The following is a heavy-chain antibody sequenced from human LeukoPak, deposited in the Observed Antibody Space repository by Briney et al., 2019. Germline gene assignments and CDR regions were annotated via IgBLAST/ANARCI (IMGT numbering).Heavy chain of an antibody. CDR3: ATEYCSSTSCWARLRGWFDP. D-gene: IGHD2-2*01. V-gene: IGHV4-39*01. J-gene: IGHJ5*02. Sequence: SETLSLTCTVSGDSISSGSYYWGWIRQPPGKGLEWIGNIYYSGGSTNYSPSLQSRVTISVDTSKTQFSLRLSSVTAADTAVYYCATEYCSSTSCWARLRGWFDPWGQGTLVTVSS. CDR2: IYYSGGST. CDR1: GDSISSGSYY.